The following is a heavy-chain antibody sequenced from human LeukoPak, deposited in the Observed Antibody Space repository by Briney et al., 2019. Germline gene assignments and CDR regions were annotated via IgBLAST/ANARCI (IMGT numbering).Heavy chain of an antibody. CDR2: INPNSGGT. D-gene: IGHD5-24*01. CDR3: ASRRDGYIIHDAFDI. V-gene: IGHV1-2*02. CDR1: GYTFTGYY. Sequence: ASVKVSCKASGYTFTGYYMHWVRQAPGQGLEWMGWINPNSGGTNYAQKFQGRVTMTRDTSISTAYMELSRLRSDDTAVYYCASRRDGYIIHDAFDIWGQGTMVTVSS. J-gene: IGHJ3*02.